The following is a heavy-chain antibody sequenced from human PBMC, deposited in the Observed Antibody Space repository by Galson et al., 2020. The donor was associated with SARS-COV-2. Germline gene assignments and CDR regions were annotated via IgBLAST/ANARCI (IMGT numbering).Heavy chain of an antibody. CDR3: ARTITMVRGVIYFDY. J-gene: IGHJ4*02. V-gene: IGHV5-10-1*01. CDR1: GYSFTSYW. Sequence: HGESLKISCKGSGYSFTSYWISWVRQMPGKGLEWMGRIDPSDSYTNYSPSFQGHVTISADKSISTAYLQWGSLKASDTAMYYCARTITMVRGVIYFDYWGQGTLVTVSS. CDR2: IDPSDSYT. D-gene: IGHD3-10*01.